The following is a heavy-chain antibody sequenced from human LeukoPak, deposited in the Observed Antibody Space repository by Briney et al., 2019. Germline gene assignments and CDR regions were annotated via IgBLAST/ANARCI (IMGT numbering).Heavy chain of an antibody. J-gene: IGHJ4*02. V-gene: IGHV5-10-1*01. CDR1: GYSFTSYW. D-gene: IGHD3-10*01. Sequence: GESLKISCKGSGYSFTSYWINWVRQVPGKGLEWMGRIDPSDSYTNYSPSFQGHVTISADKSISTAYLQWSSLKASDTAMYYCARSYYYGSGSYPYYFDYWGQGTLVTVSA. CDR3: ARSYYYGSGSYPYYFDY. CDR2: IDPSDSYT.